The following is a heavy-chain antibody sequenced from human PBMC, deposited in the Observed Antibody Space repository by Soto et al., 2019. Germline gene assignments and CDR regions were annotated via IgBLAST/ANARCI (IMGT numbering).Heavy chain of an antibody. CDR1: GGSMSSSNW. J-gene: IGHJ5*02. Sequence: SETLSLTCAVSGGSMSSSNWWSWVRQPPGKGLEWIGYIYYSGSTNYNPSLKSRVTISVDTSKNQFSLKPSSVTAADTAVYYCARGHYGDYSWFDPWGQGTLVTVSS. CDR2: IYYSGST. V-gene: IGHV4-4*02. CDR3: ARGHYGDYSWFDP. D-gene: IGHD4-17*01.